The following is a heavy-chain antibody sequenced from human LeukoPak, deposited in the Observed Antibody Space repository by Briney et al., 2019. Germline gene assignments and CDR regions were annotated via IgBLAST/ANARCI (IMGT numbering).Heavy chain of an antibody. CDR2: INHGGRT. Sequence: SETLSLTCVVSGGSFSGYYWSWIRQPPGKGLEWIGEINHGGRTNYSPSLKSRVTIPVDTSKNQFSLNLSSVTAADTAVYYCARGLELGYCSGASCYIWFDPWGQGTLVTVSS. D-gene: IGHD2-2*02. CDR3: ARGLELGYCSGASCYIWFDP. CDR1: GGSFSGYY. V-gene: IGHV4-34*01. J-gene: IGHJ5*02.